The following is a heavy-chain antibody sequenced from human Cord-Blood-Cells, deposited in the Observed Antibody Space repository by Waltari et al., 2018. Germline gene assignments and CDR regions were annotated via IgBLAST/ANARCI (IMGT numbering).Heavy chain of an antibody. CDR1: GGSFSGYY. J-gene: IGHJ5*02. CDR3: ARHGAGYCSSTSCYENWFDP. D-gene: IGHD2-2*01. Sequence: QVQLQQWGAGLLKPSETLSLTCAVYGGSFSGYYWSWLRQPPGTGLEWIGEINHSGSTNYNPSLKSRVTISVDTSKNQFSLKLSSVTAADTAVYYCARHGAGYCSSTSCYENWFDPWGQGTLVTVSS. V-gene: IGHV4-34*01. CDR2: INHSGST.